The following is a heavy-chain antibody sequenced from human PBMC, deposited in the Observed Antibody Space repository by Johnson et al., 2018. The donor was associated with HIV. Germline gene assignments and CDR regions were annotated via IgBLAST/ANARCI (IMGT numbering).Heavy chain of an antibody. Sequence: VESGGGVVQPGGSLRLSCAAPGLTFSSYGMHWVRQAPGKGLEWVAFIHYDGSNKYYADSVKGRFTISRDNSKNTLYLQMNSPRAEDTAVYYCAKEEDIWRLGLYRAFDIWGQGTMVTVSS. CDR2: IHYDGSNK. CDR3: AKEEDIWRLGLYRAFDI. J-gene: IGHJ3*02. D-gene: IGHD2-15*01. CDR1: GLTFSSYG. V-gene: IGHV3-30*02.